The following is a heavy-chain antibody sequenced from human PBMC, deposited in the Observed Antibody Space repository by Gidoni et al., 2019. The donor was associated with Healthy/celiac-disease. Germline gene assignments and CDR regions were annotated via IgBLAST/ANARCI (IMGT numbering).Heavy chain of an antibody. D-gene: IGHD3-22*01. CDR3: ARAHTYYYDSSGYYLDY. Sequence: QVQLQESGPGLVKPSGTLSLTSAVSGGSISSSNWWSWVRQPPGKGLEWIGEIYHSGSTNYNPSLKSRVTISVDKSKNQFSLKLSSVTAADTAVYYCARAHTYYYDSSGYYLDYWGQGTLVTVSS. CDR2: IYHSGST. CDR1: GGSISSSNW. J-gene: IGHJ4*02. V-gene: IGHV4-4*02.